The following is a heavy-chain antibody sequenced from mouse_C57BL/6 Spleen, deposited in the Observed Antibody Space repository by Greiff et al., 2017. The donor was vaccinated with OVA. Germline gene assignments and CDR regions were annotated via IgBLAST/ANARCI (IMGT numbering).Heavy chain of an antibody. J-gene: IGHJ1*03. V-gene: IGHV1-55*01. CDR2: IYPGSGST. D-gene: IGHD2-4*01. CDR1: GYTFTSYW. CDR3: ARMNDYDGDWYFDV. Sequence: VQLKQPGAELVKPGASVKMSCKASGYTFTSYWITWVKQRPGQGLEWIGDIYPGSGSTNYHEKFKSKATLTVDTSSSTAYMQLSSLTSEDSAVYYGARMNDYDGDWYFDVWGTGTTVTVSS.